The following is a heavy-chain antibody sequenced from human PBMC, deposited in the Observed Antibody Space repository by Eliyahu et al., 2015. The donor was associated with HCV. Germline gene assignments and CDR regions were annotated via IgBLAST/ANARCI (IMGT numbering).Heavy chain of an antibody. CDR1: GFPFXDXG. Sequence: EVQLVESGGGVLRPGGSLRLSCAAXGFPFXDXGXGWVRQPPGKGRGWVSGINWNGISTGYADSVKGRFTISRDNAKNSLYLQMNGLRAEDTALYYCARLYGDYPGGIFDIWGQGTMVSVSS. CDR3: ARLYGDYPGGIFDI. CDR2: INWNGIST. J-gene: IGHJ3*02. V-gene: IGHV3-20*04. D-gene: IGHD4-17*01.